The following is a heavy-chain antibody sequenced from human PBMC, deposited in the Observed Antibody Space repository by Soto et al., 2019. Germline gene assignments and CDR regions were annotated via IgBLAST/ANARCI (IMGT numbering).Heavy chain of an antibody. CDR3: ARDRSGDYYYYGMDV. Sequence: QVQLQESGPGLVKPSQTLSLTCTVSGGSISSGGYYWSWIRQHPGKGLEWIGYIYYSGSTYYNPSLKSRVTISVDTSKNQFSLNLSSVTAADTAVYYCARDRSGDYYYYGMDVWGQGTTVTVSS. J-gene: IGHJ6*02. CDR1: GGSISSGGYY. V-gene: IGHV4-31*03. CDR2: IYYSGST. D-gene: IGHD6-25*01.